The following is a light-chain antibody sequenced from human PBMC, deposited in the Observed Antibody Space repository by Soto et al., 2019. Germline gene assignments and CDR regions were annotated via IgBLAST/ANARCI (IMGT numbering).Light chain of an antibody. V-gene: IGKV1-5*01. Sequence: DVQMSQSPSTLSASLGDTVTFTCRASQSVSGVLAWYQQKPGEAPKLLIYDASALPRGVPSRFSGSGSGTKFTLTIASLQPDDFATYYCQQYETFSGTFGPGTKVDI. CDR2: DAS. CDR1: QSVSGV. J-gene: IGKJ1*01. CDR3: QQYETFSGT.